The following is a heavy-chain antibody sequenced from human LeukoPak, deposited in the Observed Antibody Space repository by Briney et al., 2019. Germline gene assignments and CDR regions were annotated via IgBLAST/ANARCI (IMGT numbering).Heavy chain of an antibody. CDR1: GFTFSSYA. CDR3: AKREYYGSGSYYKN. Sequence: PGGSLRFSCAASGFTFSSYAMSWVRQAPGKGLEWVSTISGSGGSTYYADSVKGRFTISRDNSKNTLYLQMNSLRVEDTAIYYCAKREYYGSGSYYKNWGQGTLVTVSS. CDR2: ISGSGGST. D-gene: IGHD3-10*01. J-gene: IGHJ4*02. V-gene: IGHV3-23*01.